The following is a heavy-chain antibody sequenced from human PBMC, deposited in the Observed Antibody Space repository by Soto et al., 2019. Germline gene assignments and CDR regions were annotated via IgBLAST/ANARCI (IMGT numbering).Heavy chain of an antibody. CDR3: ARSKFGFWSGYYYYSMDV. J-gene: IGHJ6*02. CDR1: GGSISSSNW. CDR2: IYHSGST. V-gene: IGHV4-4*02. D-gene: IGHD3-3*01. Sequence: QVQLQESGPGLVKPSGTLSLTCAVSGGSISSSNWWSWVRQPPGKGLEWIGEIYHSGSTNYNPSLKSRVTISVDKSKNQFSLKLCSVTAADKAVYYCARSKFGFWSGYYYYSMDVWGQGTTVTVSS.